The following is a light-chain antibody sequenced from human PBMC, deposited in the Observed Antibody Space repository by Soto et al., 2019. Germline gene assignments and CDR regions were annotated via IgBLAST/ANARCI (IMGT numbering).Light chain of an antibody. Sequence: QSVLTQPPSASGTPGPRVTISCSGSYSNIGSNTVNWYQQFPGAAPKLLISTNNQRPSGVPDRFSGSKSGTSASLTITGLQSDDEAVYYCAAWDDSLNGRGVFGGGTKLTVL. CDR3: AAWDDSLNGRGV. CDR1: YSNIGSNT. CDR2: TNN. J-gene: IGLJ3*02. V-gene: IGLV1-44*01.